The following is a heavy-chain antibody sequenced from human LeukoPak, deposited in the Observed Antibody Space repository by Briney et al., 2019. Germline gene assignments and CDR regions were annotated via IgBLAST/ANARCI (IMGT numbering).Heavy chain of an antibody. CDR2: ISDSGDYT. J-gene: IGHJ4*02. Sequence: PGGSLTLSCAGSGFTFNSYAMSWVRQAPGQGLEWVSVISDSGDYTSYADSVRGRFTISRDNSRNTLNLQMISLRPEDTAVYYCAKDTSIGKYCTNGVCSPFDYWGQGTLVTVSS. CDR1: GFTFNSYA. V-gene: IGHV3-23*01. D-gene: IGHD2-8*01. CDR3: AKDTSIGKYCTNGVCSPFDY.